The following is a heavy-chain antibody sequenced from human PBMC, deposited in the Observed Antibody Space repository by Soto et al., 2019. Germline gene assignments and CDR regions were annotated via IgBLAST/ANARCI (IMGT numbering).Heavy chain of an antibody. D-gene: IGHD3-10*02. CDR3: AKATLFGQDAFDI. CDR1: GFTFDDYA. J-gene: IGHJ3*02. V-gene: IGHV3-9*01. Sequence: PGGSLRLSCAASGFTFDDYAMHWVRQAPGKGLEWVSGISWNSGSIGYADSVKGRFTISRDNAKNSLYLQMNSLRAEDTALYYCAKATLFGQDAFDIWGQGTMVTVS. CDR2: ISWNSGSI.